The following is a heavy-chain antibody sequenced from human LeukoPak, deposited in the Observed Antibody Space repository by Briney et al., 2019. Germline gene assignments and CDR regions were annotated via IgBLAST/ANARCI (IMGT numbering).Heavy chain of an antibody. CDR1: GGSISSYY. CDR2: IYYSGST. Sequence: TASETLSLTCTVSGGSISSYYWSWIRQAPGKGPEWIGYIYYSGSTNYNPSLKSRVTISVDTSKNQFSLKLSSVTAADTAVYYCAGSAVDGRKGLWYFDLWGRGTLVTVSS. J-gene: IGHJ2*01. D-gene: IGHD6-19*01. CDR3: AGSAVDGRKGLWYFDL. V-gene: IGHV4-59*01.